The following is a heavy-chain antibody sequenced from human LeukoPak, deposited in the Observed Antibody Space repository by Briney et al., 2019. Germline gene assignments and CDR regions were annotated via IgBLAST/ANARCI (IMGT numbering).Heavy chain of an antibody. CDR3: AREGGSSSWYWFDP. J-gene: IGHJ5*02. CDR2: IYHSGST. Sequence: SETLSLTCTVSGYSISSGYYWGWIRQPPGKGLEWIGSIYHSGSTNYNPSLKSRVTISVDTSKNQFSLKLSSVTAADTAVYYCAREGGSSSWYWFDPWGQGTLVTVSS. CDR1: GYSISSGYY. V-gene: IGHV4-38-2*02. D-gene: IGHD6-13*01.